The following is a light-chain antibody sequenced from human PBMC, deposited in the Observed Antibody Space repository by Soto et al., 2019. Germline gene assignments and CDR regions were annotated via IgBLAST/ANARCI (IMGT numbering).Light chain of an antibody. Sequence: EIVLTQSPATLSLSPGESATLSCRASQSVGSYLAWYQQKPGQAPRLLIYGASSRATGVPARFSGSGSGTDFTLTISSLEPEDFAIYYCQQRSDWPPLTFGGGTKVEIK. V-gene: IGKV3-11*01. CDR3: QQRSDWPPLT. J-gene: IGKJ4*01. CDR1: QSVGSY. CDR2: GAS.